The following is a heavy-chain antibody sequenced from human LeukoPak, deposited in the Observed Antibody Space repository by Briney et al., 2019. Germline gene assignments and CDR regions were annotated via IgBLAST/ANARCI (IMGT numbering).Heavy chain of an antibody. J-gene: IGHJ6*02. CDR2: ISAYNGNT. CDR3: AREYCSGGSCWHYYYYGMDV. V-gene: IGHV1-18*01. Sequence: ASVKVSCKASGYTFTSYGISWVRQAPGQGLEWMGWISAYNGNTNYAQKLQGRVTMTTDTSTSTAYMELRSLRSDDTAVYYCAREYCSGGSCWHYYYYGMDVRGQGTTATVSS. D-gene: IGHD2-15*01. CDR1: GYTFTSYG.